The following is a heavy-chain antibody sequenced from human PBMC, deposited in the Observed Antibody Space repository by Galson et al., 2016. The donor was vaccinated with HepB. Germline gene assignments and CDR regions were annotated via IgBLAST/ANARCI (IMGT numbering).Heavy chain of an antibody. J-gene: IGHJ5*02. V-gene: IGHV1-2*06. CDR1: GYTFTAYY. CDR3: ARRQTGYCSSGTCLGFDP. Sequence: SVKVSCKASGYTFTAYYIHWVRQAPGQGLEWMGRINPSTGDTNYAKKFQGRVTMTRDSSISTVYMELKRLKSDDTAMHYCARRQTGYCSSGTCLGFDPWGQGTLVTVSS. CDR2: INPSTGDT. D-gene: IGHD2-15*01.